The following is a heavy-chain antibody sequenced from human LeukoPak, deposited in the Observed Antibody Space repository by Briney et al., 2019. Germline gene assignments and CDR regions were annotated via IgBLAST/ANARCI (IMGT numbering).Heavy chain of an antibody. CDR2: ISYDGSDK. CDR1: GFTFSSYA. CDR3: ARILDSAWGELGY. V-gene: IGHV3-30*04. Sequence: GGSLRLSCAASGFTFSSYAMYWVRQAPDKGLEWVAVISYDGSDKFYADSVKGRFTISRDNSKNTLYLQMNSLRAEDTAVYYCARILDSAWGELGYWGQGTLVTVSS. J-gene: IGHJ4*02. D-gene: IGHD6-19*01.